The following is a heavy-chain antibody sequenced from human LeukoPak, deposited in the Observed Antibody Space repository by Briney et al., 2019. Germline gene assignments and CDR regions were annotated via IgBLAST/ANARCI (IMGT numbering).Heavy chain of an antibody. Sequence: GGSLRLSCAASGFTFSSYWMSWVRQAPGKGLEWVANIKQDGSEKYYVDSVKGRFTISRDNAKNSLYLQMNSLRAEHTAVSYCARERALGAFDIWGQGTMVTVSS. D-gene: IGHD7-27*01. V-gene: IGHV3-7*01. J-gene: IGHJ3*02. CDR2: IKQDGSEK. CDR1: GFTFSSYW. CDR3: ARERALGAFDI.